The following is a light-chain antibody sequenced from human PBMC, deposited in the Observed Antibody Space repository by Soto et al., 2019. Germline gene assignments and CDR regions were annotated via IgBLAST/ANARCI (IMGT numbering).Light chain of an antibody. CDR1: QTIANN. V-gene: IGKV3-15*01. Sequence: ETVMTQSPATLSVSPGERATLSCRASQTIANNLAWYQQRPCQAPRLLIYGASTRATGIPARFSGSGSGTDFTLTISSLKSEDFAIYYCQQYNNWPPYTFGQGTKLEIK. CDR3: QQYNNWPPYT. J-gene: IGKJ2*01. CDR2: GAS.